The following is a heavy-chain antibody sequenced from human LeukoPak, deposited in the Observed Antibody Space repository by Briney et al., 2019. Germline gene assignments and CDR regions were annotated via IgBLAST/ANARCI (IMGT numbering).Heavy chain of an antibody. Sequence: GGSLRLSCAASGFTFSSSAMSWVRQAPGKGLEWVSAISGSGGTTYYADSVKGRFTISRNNSENTLYLQMNSLRAEDTAVYYCTKEPLLRVSYNCFDPWGQGTLVTVSS. CDR1: GFTFSSSA. CDR3: TKEPLLRVSYNCFDP. V-gene: IGHV3-23*01. D-gene: IGHD3-9*01. CDR2: ISGSGGTT. J-gene: IGHJ5*02.